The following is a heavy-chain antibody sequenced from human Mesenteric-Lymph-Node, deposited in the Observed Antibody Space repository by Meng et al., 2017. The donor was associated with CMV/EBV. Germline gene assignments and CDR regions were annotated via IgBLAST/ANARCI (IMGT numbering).Heavy chain of an antibody. CDR3: TGDSVSNPNLDY. V-gene: IGHV3-66*01. Sequence: VPLVGVGGGLAQAGGYPGPFGVASGFTVRVKYMSWVRPAPGKGLEWVCIIYRGDNTYYIDSVKDRFTVSRDNSKNTMYLQMNSLRVEDTAVYYCTGDSVSNPNLDYWGQGTLVTVSS. CDR2: IYRGDNT. D-gene: IGHD3-10*01. CDR1: GFTVRVKY. J-gene: IGHJ4*02.